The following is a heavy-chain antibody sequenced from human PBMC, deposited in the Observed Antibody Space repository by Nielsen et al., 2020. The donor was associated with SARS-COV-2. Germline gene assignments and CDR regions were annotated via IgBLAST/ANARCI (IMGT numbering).Heavy chain of an antibody. CDR1: GFTFSSYA. J-gene: IGHJ6*03. CDR2: ISGSGGST. V-gene: IGHV3-23*01. CDR3: AKFRRLRYYYYMDV. Sequence: ESLKISCAASGFTFSSYAMSWVRQAPGKGLEWVSAISGSGGSTYYADSVKGRFTISRDNSKNTLYLQMNSLRAEDTAVYYCAKFRRLRYYYYMDVWGKGTTVTVSS.